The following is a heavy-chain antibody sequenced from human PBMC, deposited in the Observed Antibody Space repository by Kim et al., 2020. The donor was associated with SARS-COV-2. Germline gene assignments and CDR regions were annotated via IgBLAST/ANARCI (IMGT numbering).Heavy chain of an antibody. Sequence: GGSLRLSCTTSGFTFTGYAMSWVRQAPGKGLEWVSSIDGSDGTTYYVDSVKGRFTISRDNSKNTLYLQMNSLRADDTDVYYCMKGGWGWIWDHWGQGT. CDR3: MKGGWGWIWDH. D-gene: IGHD2-2*03. J-gene: IGHJ4*02. CDR1: GFTFTGYA. CDR2: IDGSDGTT. V-gene: IGHV3-23*01.